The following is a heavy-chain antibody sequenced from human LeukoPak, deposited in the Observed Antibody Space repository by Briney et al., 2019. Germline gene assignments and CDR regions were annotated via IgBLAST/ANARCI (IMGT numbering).Heavy chain of an antibody. CDR2: IYYSGGA. V-gene: IGHV4-30-4*08. J-gene: IGHJ3*02. Sequence: SETLSLTCTVSGGSISSGDYYWSWIRQPPGKGLEWIGNIYYSGGAYYSPSLKSRVTISVDTSKNQFSLKLSSVTAADTAVYYCARYQYSSGYDAFDIWGQGTMVTVSS. D-gene: IGHD6-19*01. CDR1: GGSISSGDYY. CDR3: ARYQYSSGYDAFDI.